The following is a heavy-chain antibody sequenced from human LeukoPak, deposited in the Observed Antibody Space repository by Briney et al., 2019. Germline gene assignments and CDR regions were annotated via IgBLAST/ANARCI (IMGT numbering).Heavy chain of an antibody. Sequence: SETLSLTCTVSGGSVSSGSYCWSWIRQPPGKGLEWIGYIYHSGSTYYNPSLKSRVTISVDRSKNQFSLKLSSVTAADTAVYYCARVLEIYGSGSYYPSNWFDPWGQGTLVTVSS. CDR2: IYHSGST. CDR3: ARVLEIYGSGSYYPSNWFDP. D-gene: IGHD3-10*01. V-gene: IGHV4-30-2*01. J-gene: IGHJ5*02. CDR1: GGSVSSGSYC.